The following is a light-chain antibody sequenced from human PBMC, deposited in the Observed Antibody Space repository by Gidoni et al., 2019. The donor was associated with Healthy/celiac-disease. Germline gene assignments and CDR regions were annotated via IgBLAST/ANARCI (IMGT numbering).Light chain of an antibody. J-gene: IGKJ3*01. CDR3: QQYDNLLVT. Sequence: DIQMTQSPSSLSASVGDRVTITCQASQDISNYLNWYQQKPGKAPKLLIYDASNLETGVPSRFSGSGSVTDFTFTISSLQPEDIATYYCQQYDNLLVTFXPXTKVDIK. CDR2: DAS. CDR1: QDISNY. V-gene: IGKV1-33*01.